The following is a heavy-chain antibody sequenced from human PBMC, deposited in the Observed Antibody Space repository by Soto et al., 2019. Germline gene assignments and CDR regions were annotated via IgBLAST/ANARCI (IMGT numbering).Heavy chain of an antibody. CDR1: GGSISSYY. V-gene: IGHV4-59*01. D-gene: IGHD6-6*01. Sequence: SETLSLTCTVSGGSISSYYWSWIRQPPGKGLEWIGYIYYSGSTNYNPSLKSRVTISVDTSKNQFSLKLSSVTAADTAVYYCATLIEYSSSSVAEYFQHWGQGTLVTVSS. J-gene: IGHJ1*01. CDR3: ATLIEYSSSSVAEYFQH. CDR2: IYYSGST.